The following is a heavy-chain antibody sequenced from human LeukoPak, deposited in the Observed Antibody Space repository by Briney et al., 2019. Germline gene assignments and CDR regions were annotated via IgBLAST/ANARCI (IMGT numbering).Heavy chain of an antibody. CDR3: AKDGGLMSRGWFDP. Sequence: PGGSLRLSCAASGFTFSSYAMSWVRQAPGKGLEWVSAISGSGGSTYYADSVKGRFTISRDNSKNTLYLQMNSLRAEDTTVYYCAKDGGLMSRGWFDPWGQGTLVTVSS. D-gene: IGHD2-8*01. V-gene: IGHV3-23*01. J-gene: IGHJ5*02. CDR2: ISGSGGST. CDR1: GFTFSSYA.